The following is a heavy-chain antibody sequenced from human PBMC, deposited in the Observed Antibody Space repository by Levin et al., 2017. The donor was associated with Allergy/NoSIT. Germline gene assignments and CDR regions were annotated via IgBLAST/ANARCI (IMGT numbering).Heavy chain of an antibody. Sequence: GESLKISCRASGFTFSSFNMEWMRQAPGQGPEWLGKSSPNGGSTIYAQKFQGRLTMTRDTSTSTAYLELTGLSSEDTAVYYCARGRGYSTGYLGEYFDYWGQGTLVTVSS. CDR2: SSPNGGST. J-gene: IGHJ4*02. V-gene: IGHV1-46*03. D-gene: IGHD6-19*01. CDR3: ARGRGYSTGYLGEYFDY. CDR1: GFTFSSFN.